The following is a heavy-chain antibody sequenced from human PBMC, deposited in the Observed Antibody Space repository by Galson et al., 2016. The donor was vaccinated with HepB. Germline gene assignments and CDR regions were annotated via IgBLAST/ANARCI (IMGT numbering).Heavy chain of an antibody. V-gene: IGHV3-33*01. CDR2: IWYDGSNK. CDR3: ASEAPILAPTLDY. Sequence: SLRLSCAASGFTFSRNGVHWVRQAPGKGLEWVAVIWYDGSNKYHADSVKGRSTISRDNSKNTLYLQMNSLRAEDTAVYYCASEAPILAPTLDYWGQGTLVTVSS. CDR1: GFTFSRNG. D-gene: IGHD2/OR15-2a*01. J-gene: IGHJ4*02.